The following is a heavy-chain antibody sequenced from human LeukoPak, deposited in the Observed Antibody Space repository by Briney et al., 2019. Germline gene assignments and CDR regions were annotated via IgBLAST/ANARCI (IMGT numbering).Heavy chain of an antibody. V-gene: IGHV1-8*01. D-gene: IGHD2-15*01. Sequence: GASVKVSCKASGYTFTSYDINWVRPATGQGLEWMGWMNPNSGNTGYAQKFQGRVTMTRNTSISTAYMELSSLRSEDTAVYYCARDCSGGSCYYYYYGMDVWGQGTTVTVSS. CDR2: MNPNSGNT. CDR3: ARDCSGGSCYYYYYGMDV. J-gene: IGHJ6*02. CDR1: GYTFTSYD.